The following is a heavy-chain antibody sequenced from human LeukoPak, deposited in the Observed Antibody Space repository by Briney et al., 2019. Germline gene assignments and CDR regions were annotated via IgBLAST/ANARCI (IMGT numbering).Heavy chain of an antibody. CDR2: ISSSGGTI. D-gene: IGHD2-15*01. J-gene: IGHJ4*02. CDR1: GFTFSSYE. Sequence: TGGSLRLSCAASGFTFSSYEMNWVRQAPGKGLEWISHISSSGGTIYYADSVNGRFIISRDNARNSLYLRMNSLRAEDTAVYFCARDSLFCTGGSCYSNYFDYWGQGTLVTVSS. CDR3: ARDSLFCTGGSCYSNYFDY. V-gene: IGHV3-48*03.